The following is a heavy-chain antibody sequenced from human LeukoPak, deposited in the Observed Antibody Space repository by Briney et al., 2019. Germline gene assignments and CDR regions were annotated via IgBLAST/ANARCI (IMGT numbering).Heavy chain of an antibody. D-gene: IGHD3-16*01. CDR3: ARCYDYYYYMDV. J-gene: IGHJ6*03. CDR1: GGSISSYY. Sequence: SETLSLTCTVSGGSISSYYWSWIRQPPGKGLEWIGYIYTSGSTNYNPSLKSRVTISVDTSKNQFSLKLSSLTAADTAVYYCARCYDYYYYMDVWGKGTTVTVSS. CDR2: IYTSGST. V-gene: IGHV4-4*09.